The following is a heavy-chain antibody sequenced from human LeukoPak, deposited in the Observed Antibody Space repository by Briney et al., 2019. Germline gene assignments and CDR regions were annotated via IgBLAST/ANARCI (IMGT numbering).Heavy chain of an antibody. Sequence: GASVKVSCKASGYTFTAYAMIWVRQAPGQGLEWMGWINTNTRNPTYAQGLTGRFVFSLDTSVSTAYLQISSLKAEDTAVYYCAREVRAFDYWGQGTLVTVSS. J-gene: IGHJ4*02. D-gene: IGHD4-11*01. V-gene: IGHV7-4-1*02. CDR2: INTNTRNP. CDR3: AREVRAFDY. CDR1: GYTFTAYA.